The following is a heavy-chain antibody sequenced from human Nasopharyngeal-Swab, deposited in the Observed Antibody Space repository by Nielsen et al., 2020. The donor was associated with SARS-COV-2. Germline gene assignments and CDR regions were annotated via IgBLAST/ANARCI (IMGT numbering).Heavy chain of an antibody. CDR1: GFTFDDYA. J-gene: IGHJ6*02. Sequence: GGSLRLSCAASGFTFDDYAMHWVRQAPGKGLEWVSGISWNSGSIGYADSVKGRFTISRDNAKNSLYLQMNSLRAEDTALYYCATLGGYSGYDSEYGTDVWGQGTTVTVSS. CDR3: ATLGGYSGYDSEYGTDV. CDR2: ISWNSGSI. V-gene: IGHV3-9*01. D-gene: IGHD5-12*01.